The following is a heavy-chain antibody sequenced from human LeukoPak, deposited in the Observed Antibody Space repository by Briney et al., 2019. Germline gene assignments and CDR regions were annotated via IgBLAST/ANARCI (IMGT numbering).Heavy chain of an antibody. CDR1: GFTFGGYG. Sequence: GGSLRLSCAGSGFTFGGYGMHWFRQTPGKGLEWVAVIAYDGSRAFYADSVKGRLTISRDNSKNTMSVQVDDLRAEDTAVYYCTRYNNDHFDYWGQGTLVTVSS. CDR3: TRYNNDHFDY. J-gene: IGHJ4*02. D-gene: IGHD1-14*01. CDR2: IAYDGSRA. V-gene: IGHV3-33*01.